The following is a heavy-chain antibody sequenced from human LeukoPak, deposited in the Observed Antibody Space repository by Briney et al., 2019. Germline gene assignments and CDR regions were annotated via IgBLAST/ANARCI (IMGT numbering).Heavy chain of an antibody. J-gene: IGHJ4*02. CDR2: ISGSGGST. Sequence: GGSLRLSCAASGFTFSSYAMSWVRQAPGKGLEWVSAISGSGGSTYYADSVKGRFTISRDNSKNTLYLQMNSLRAEDTAVYYCAKDLDSSGYYLSPFDYWGQGTLVTVSS. D-gene: IGHD3-22*01. V-gene: IGHV3-23*01. CDR3: AKDLDSSGYYLSPFDY. CDR1: GFTFSSYA.